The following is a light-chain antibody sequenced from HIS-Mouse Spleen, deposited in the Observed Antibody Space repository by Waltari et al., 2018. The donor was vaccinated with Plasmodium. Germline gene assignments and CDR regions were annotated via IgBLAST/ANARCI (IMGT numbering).Light chain of an antibody. CDR2: QDS. CDR3: QAWDSSTVV. CDR1: KLGDKY. J-gene: IGLJ2*01. Sequence: SYELTQPPSVSVSPGQTASITCSGDKLGDKYACWSQQKPGQSPVLVIYQDSKRPSGLRERFSGSNSGNTATLTMSGTQAMDEADYYCQAWDSSTVVFGGGTKLTVL. V-gene: IGLV3-1*01.